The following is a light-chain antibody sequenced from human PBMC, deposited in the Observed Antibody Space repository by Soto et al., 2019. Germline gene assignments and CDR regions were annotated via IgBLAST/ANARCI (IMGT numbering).Light chain of an antibody. V-gene: IGLV2-14*01. J-gene: IGLJ1*01. Sequence: QSVLTQPASVSGSPGQPVTISCTGTSSDGGGYNYVSWYQQHPGKAPKLMIYDVSNRPSGVSNRFSGSKSGNTASLTISGLQAEDEADYYCSSYTSSSTYVFGTGTKVTVL. CDR3: SSYTSSSTYV. CDR1: SSDGGGYNY. CDR2: DVS.